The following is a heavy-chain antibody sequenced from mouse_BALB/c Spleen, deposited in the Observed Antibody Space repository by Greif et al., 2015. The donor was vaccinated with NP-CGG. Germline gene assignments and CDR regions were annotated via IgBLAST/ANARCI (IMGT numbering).Heavy chain of an antibody. CDR1: GYTFTNYW. Sequence: QVQLKESGAELVRPGTSVKISCKASGYTFTNYWLGWVKQRPGHGLEWIGDIYPGGGCTNYNEKFKGKATLTADTSSSAAYMRLSSLTSEDSAVYFCASNSYYRYDGYFDVWGAGTTVTVSS. D-gene: IGHD2-14*01. CDR2: IYPGGGCT. J-gene: IGHJ1*01. V-gene: IGHV1-63*02. CDR3: ASNSYYRYDGYFDV.